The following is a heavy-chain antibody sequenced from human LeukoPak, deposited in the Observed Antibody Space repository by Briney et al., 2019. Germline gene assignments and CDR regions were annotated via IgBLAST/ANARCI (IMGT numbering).Heavy chain of an antibody. J-gene: IGHJ4*02. CDR1: GFTFSDYW. V-gene: IGHV3-7*01. Sequence: GGSLRLSCAASGFTFSDYWMAWVRQAPGKGREGGANIKQDGSYTESGDSLNGRFTISREKDENSLFLQMNSLRDEDTAVYYCARWRSLWPAFDYWGQGTVVTVPS. CDR2: IKQDGSYT. CDR3: ARWRSLWPAFDY. D-gene: IGHD5-12*01.